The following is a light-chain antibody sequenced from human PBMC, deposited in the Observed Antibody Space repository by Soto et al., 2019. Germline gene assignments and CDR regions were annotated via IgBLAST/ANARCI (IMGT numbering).Light chain of an antibody. V-gene: IGLV2-8*01. CDR2: EVT. Sequence: QSALTQPPSASGSPGQSVTISCTGTSSDVGGYNYVSWYQQYPGKAPKLMIYEVTKRPSGVPDRFSGSKSGNTASLTVSGLQAEDQADYYCSSYAGSNFYVFGTGTQLTVL. CDR1: SSDVGGYNY. CDR3: SSYAGSNFYV. J-gene: IGLJ1*01.